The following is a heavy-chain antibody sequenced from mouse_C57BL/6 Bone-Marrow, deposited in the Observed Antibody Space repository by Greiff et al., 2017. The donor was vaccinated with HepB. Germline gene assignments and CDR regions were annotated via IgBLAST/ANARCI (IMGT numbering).Heavy chain of an antibody. V-gene: IGHV1-52*01. CDR3: ASGGGYDGYFDY. D-gene: IGHD2-3*01. J-gene: IGHJ2*01. CDR2: IDPSDSET. Sequence: QVQLQQPGAELVRPGSSVKLSCKASGYTFTSYWMHWVKQRPIQGLEWIGNIDPSDSETHYNQKFKDKATLTVDKSSSTAYMQLSSLTSEDSAVYYCASGGGYDGYFDYWGQGTTLTVSS. CDR1: GYTFTSYW.